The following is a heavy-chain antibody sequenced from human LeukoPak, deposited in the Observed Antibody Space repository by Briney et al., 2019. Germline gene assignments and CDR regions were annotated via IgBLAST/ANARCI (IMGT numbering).Heavy chain of an antibody. D-gene: IGHD3-22*01. Sequence: PSEILSLTCTVSGGSISSGDYYWSWIRQPPGTGLEWIGYMYYSGSTYYNPSLKSRVTISVDTSKNQFSLKLSSVTAADTAVYYCARPYYYDSRIDPWGQGTLVTVSS. J-gene: IGHJ5*02. CDR3: ARPYYYDSRIDP. V-gene: IGHV4-30-4*01. CDR2: MYYSGST. CDR1: GGSISSGDYY.